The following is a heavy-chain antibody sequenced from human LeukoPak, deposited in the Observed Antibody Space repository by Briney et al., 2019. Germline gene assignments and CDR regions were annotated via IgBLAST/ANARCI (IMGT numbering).Heavy chain of an antibody. J-gene: IGHJ4*02. CDR2: ISSGSSYI. Sequence: GGSLRLSCAASGFTFSSYSMNWVRQAPGKGLEWVSSISSGSSYIYYADSVKGRFTISRDNAKNSLYLQMNSLRAGDTAVYYCARDYGYYYDSSGYHFDYWGQGTLVTVSS. CDR1: GFTFSSYS. V-gene: IGHV3-21*06. CDR3: ARDYGYYYDSSGYHFDY. D-gene: IGHD3-22*01.